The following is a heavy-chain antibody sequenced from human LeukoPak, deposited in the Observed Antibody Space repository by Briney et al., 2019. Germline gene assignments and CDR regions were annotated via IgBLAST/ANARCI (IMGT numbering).Heavy chain of an antibody. Sequence: SETLSLTCAVYGGSFSGYYWSWIRQPPGKGLEWIGYIYYSGSTNYNPSLKSRVTISVDTSKNQFSLKLSSVTAADTAVYYCARLIREDDSSGIRLVWFDPWGQGTLVTVSS. CDR1: GGSFSGYY. CDR2: IYYSGST. CDR3: ARLIREDDSSGIRLVWFDP. D-gene: IGHD3-22*01. V-gene: IGHV4-59*08. J-gene: IGHJ5*02.